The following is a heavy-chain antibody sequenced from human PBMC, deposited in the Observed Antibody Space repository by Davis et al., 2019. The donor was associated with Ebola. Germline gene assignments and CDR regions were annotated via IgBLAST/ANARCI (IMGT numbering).Heavy chain of an antibody. Sequence: SETLSLTCTVSGGSISSYYWSWIRQPPGKGLEWIGYIYYSGSTNYNPSLKSRVTISVDTSKNQFSLKLRSVTAADTAVYYCARGVVVVVAATLYYYYGMDVWGQGTTVTVSS. CDR1: GGSISSYY. CDR2: IYYSGST. CDR3: ARGVVVVVAATLYYYYGMDV. J-gene: IGHJ6*02. D-gene: IGHD2-15*01. V-gene: IGHV4-59*12.